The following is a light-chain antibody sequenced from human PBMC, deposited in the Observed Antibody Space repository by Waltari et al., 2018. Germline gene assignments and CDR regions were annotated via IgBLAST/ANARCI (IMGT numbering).Light chain of an antibody. CDR3: QQYNRWPPLT. V-gene: IGKV3-15*01. CDR1: QRIDNN. J-gene: IGKJ4*01. Sequence: EIVMTQSPATLSVSPGERATLSCKASQRIDNNLAWYQQKPGQAPRLLIYGASTRATGVPARFSGSGSGTEFTLTISSLQSEDCAVFYCQQYNRWPPLTFGGGTKVEIK. CDR2: GAS.